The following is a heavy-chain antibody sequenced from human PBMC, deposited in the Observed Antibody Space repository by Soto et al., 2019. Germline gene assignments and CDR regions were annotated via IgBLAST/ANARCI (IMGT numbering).Heavy chain of an antibody. J-gene: IGHJ3*02. D-gene: IGHD2-15*01. V-gene: IGHV3-9*01. CDR1: GFTFDDYA. Sequence: GGSLRLSCAASGFTFDDYAMHWVRQAPGKGLEWVSGISWNSGSIGYADSVKGRFTISRDNAKNSLYLQMNSLRAEDTALYYCAKVFGSSWAFDIWGQGTMVTVSS. CDR3: AKVFGSSWAFDI. CDR2: ISWNSGSI.